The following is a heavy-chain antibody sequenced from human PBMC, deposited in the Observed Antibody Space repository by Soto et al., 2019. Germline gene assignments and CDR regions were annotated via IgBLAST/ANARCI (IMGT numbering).Heavy chain of an antibody. CDR2: IDPSDSYT. CDR1: GYTFTDYW. Sequence: EVQLVQSGAEVKKPGESLRIACKGSGYTFTDYWINWVRQMPGKGLEWMGRIDPSDSYTKYSPSFQGHVTISADKSISTAYLEWSSLEASDTAMYYCARARSITIFGVVGFEMDVWGQGTTVTVS. V-gene: IGHV5-10-1*03. J-gene: IGHJ6*02. CDR3: ARARSITIFGVVGFEMDV. D-gene: IGHD3-3*01.